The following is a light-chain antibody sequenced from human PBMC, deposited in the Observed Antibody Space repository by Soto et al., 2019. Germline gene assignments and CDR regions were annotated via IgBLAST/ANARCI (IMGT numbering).Light chain of an antibody. Sequence: QPVLTQPASVSGSPGQSITISCTGTSSDVGGYRYVSWFQQHPGEAPKLIIHEVTKRPSGVSNRFSGSKSGNTASLTISGLQAEDEADYFCSSYTSTSTRVFGTGTKVTVL. CDR1: SSDVGGYRY. J-gene: IGLJ1*01. CDR2: EVT. V-gene: IGLV2-14*01. CDR3: SSYTSTSTRV.